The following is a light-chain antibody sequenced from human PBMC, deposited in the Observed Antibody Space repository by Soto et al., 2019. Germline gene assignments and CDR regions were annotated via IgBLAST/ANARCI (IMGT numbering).Light chain of an antibody. CDR3: KQYNKWPPT. CDR1: QSVSSN. J-gene: IGKJ1*01. Sequence: EIVSTPSPATLSVSPGERATLSGRASQSVSSNLAWFQQKPGQAPRLLIYGASTRDTGISARFSGSGSGTEFTLTISSLQSGDFTVYHCKQYNKWPPTFGQGTKVDIK. CDR2: GAS. V-gene: IGKV3-15*01.